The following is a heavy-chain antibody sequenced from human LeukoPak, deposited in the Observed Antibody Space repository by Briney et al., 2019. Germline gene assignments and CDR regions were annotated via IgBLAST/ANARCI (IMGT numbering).Heavy chain of an antibody. D-gene: IGHD3-10*01. V-gene: IGHV4-59*01. CDR3: ARVAYYYDTATYYNPAHLDF. Sequence: PSETLSLTCTVSGGSMSNYYWTWIRQPPGKGLXXXXXXXXXGSTNYNPSLKSRVTISVDTSENQFSLKLSSVTAADTAVYYCARVAYYYDTATYYNPAHLDFWGQGALVTVSS. CDR1: GGSMSNYY. J-gene: IGHJ4*02. CDR2: XXXXGST.